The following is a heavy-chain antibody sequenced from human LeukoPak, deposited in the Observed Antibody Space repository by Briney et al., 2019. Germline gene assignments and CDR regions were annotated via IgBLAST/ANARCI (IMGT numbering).Heavy chain of an antibody. D-gene: IGHD1-20*01. J-gene: IGHJ3*02. CDR2: IYYSGST. CDR1: GASISGSS. Sequence: NPAETLSLTCSVSGASISGSSWSWIRQPPGKGLEWIGYIYYSGSTNYNPSLKSRVTISVDTSKNQFPLKLSSVTAADTAVYYCARLYNWNPFAAFDIWGQGTMVTVSS. CDR3: ARLYNWNPFAAFDI. V-gene: IGHV4-59*01.